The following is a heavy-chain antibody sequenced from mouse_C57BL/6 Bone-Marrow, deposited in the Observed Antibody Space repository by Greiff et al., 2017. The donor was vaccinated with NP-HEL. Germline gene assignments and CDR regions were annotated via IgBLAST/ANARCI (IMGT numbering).Heavy chain of an antibody. J-gene: IGHJ4*01. CDR2: INPNNGGT. D-gene: IGHD1-1*01. CDR3: ARFTTVVATPYAMDY. Sequence: VQLQQSGPELVKPGASVKISCKASGYTFTDYYMNWVKQSHGKSLEWIGDINPNNGGTSYIQKFKGKATLTVDKSSSTAYMELRSLTSEDSAVYYCARFTTVVATPYAMDYWGQGTSVTVSS. CDR1: GYTFTDYY. V-gene: IGHV1-26*01.